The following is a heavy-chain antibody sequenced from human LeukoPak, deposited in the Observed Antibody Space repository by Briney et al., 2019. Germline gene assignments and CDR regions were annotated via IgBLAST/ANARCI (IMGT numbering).Heavy chain of an antibody. V-gene: IGHV5-51*01. CDR2: IYPGDSES. CDR3: ARHRIPGSHDAFDI. D-gene: IGHD2-15*01. CDR1: GYSFTTYW. J-gene: IGHJ3*02. Sequence: GESLKISCKGSGYSFTTYWIGWVRQMPGKGLEWMGIIYPGDSESRYSPSLQGQVTISVDKSISTAYLQWSSLEASDTAIYYCARHRIPGSHDAFDIWGQGTMVPVSS.